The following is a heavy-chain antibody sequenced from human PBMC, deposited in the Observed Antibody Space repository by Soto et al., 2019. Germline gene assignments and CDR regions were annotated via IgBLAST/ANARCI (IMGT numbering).Heavy chain of an antibody. J-gene: IGHJ4*02. D-gene: IGHD3-3*01. Sequence: SETLSLTCTVSGGSISSCCYYWSWLRPHQGKGLEWIGYIYYSGSTNYNPSLKSRVTISVDTSKNQFSLKLSSVTAADTAVYYCAGSTIFGVADYYFDYWGQGTLVTVSS. V-gene: IGHV4-61*01. CDR1: GGSISSCCYY. CDR2: IYYSGST. CDR3: AGSTIFGVADYYFDY.